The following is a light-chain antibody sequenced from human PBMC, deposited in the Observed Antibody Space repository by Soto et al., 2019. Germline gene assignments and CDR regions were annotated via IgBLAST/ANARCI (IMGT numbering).Light chain of an antibody. Sequence: QSALTQPASVSGSPGQSVTISCTGTSSDFGSYKFVSWYQHHPGKVPKVIIYETSKRPSGVSDRFSGSKSGNTASLTIPGLQAEDEADYYCFSFTSTNTHVFGSGTKVTV. V-gene: IGLV2-23*01. CDR1: SSDFGSYKF. CDR2: ETS. CDR3: FSFTSTNTHV. J-gene: IGLJ1*01.